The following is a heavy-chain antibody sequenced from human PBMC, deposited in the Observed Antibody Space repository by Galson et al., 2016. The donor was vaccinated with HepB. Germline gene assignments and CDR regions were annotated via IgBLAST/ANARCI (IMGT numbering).Heavy chain of an antibody. CDR3: AKDLWIQLREKYYYGMDF. V-gene: IGHV3-30*18. CDR2: ISYDGSNK. J-gene: IGHJ6*04. Sequence: SLRLSCAASGFTFSSYGMHWVRQAPGKGLEWVAVISYDGSNKYYADSVKGRFTISRDNSKNTLYLQMNSLRAEDTAVYYCAKDLWIQLREKYYYGMDFWGKGTTVTVPS. D-gene: IGHD5-18*01. CDR1: GFTFSSYG.